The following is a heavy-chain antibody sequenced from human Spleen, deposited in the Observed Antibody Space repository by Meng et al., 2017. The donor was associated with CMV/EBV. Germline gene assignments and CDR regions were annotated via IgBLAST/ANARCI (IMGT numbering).Heavy chain of an antibody. J-gene: IGHJ6*02. D-gene: IGHD3-10*01. CDR3: ARPQESPRV. CDR2: ISGSGTYV. Sequence: GGSLRLSCAASGFIFSSYSINWVRQAPGKGLEWVSSISGSGTYVYYADSVKGRFTISRDNARNSVHLQMHSLTAEDTAIYYCARPQESPRVWGQGTTVTVSS. V-gene: IGHV3-21*01. CDR1: GFIFSSYS.